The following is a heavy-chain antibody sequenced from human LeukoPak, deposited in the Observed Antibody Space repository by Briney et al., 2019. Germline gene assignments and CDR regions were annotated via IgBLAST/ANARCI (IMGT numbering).Heavy chain of an antibody. Sequence: SQTLSLTCAISGDSVSSNSAAWHWIRQSPSRGLEWLGRTYYRSKWYNDYAVSVKSRITINPDTSKNQFSLQLNSVTPEDTAVYYCARWSDDYVWGSYRYDGYYFDYWGQGTLVTVSS. V-gene: IGHV6-1*01. D-gene: IGHD3-16*02. CDR2: TYYRSKWYN. J-gene: IGHJ4*02. CDR1: GDSVSSNSAA. CDR3: ARWSDDYVWGSYRYDGYYFDY.